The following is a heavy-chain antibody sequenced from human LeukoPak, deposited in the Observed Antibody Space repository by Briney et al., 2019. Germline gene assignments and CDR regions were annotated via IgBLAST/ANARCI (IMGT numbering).Heavy chain of an antibody. D-gene: IGHD2-15*01. CDR3: AAADIKTNWFDP. CDR2: IYTSGST. J-gene: IGHJ5*02. CDR1: GGSISSYY. Sequence: SGTLSLTCTVSGGSISSYYWSWIRQPAGKGLEWIGRIYTSGSTNYNPSLKSRVTMSVDTSKNQFSLKLSSVTAADTAVYYCAAADIKTNWFDPWGQGTLVTVSS. V-gene: IGHV4-4*07.